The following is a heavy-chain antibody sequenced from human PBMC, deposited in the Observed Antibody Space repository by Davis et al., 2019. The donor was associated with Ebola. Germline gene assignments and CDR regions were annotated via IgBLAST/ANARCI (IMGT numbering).Heavy chain of an antibody. V-gene: IGHV3-43*02. CDR2: ISGDGGST. CDR1: GFTFSSYA. CDR3: AKDSDCSSTSCYPYY. J-gene: IGHJ4*02. D-gene: IGHD2-2*01. Sequence: PGGSLRLSCAASGFTFSSYAMHWVRQAPGKGLEWVFLISGDGGSTYYADSVKGRFTISRDNSKNSLYLQMNSLRTEDTALYYCAKDSDCSSTSCYPYYWGQGTLVTVSS.